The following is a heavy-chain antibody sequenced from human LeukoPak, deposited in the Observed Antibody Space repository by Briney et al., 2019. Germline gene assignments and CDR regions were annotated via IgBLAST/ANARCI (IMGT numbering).Heavy chain of an antibody. D-gene: IGHD4-17*01. CDR1: GFTFSSYA. CDR2: ISSNGGST. Sequence: GGSLRLSCSASGFTFSSYAMEWVRQVPGKGLEYVSAISSNGGSTYYADSVKGRFTISRDNSKNTLYLQMSSLRAEDTAVYYCVKDPMTTMTSHFDYWGQGTLVTVSS. CDR3: VKDPMTTMTSHFDY. J-gene: IGHJ4*02. V-gene: IGHV3-64D*06.